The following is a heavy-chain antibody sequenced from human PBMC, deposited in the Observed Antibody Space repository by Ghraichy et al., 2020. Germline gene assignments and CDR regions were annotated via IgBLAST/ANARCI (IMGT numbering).Heavy chain of an antibody. V-gene: IGHV3-23*01. Sequence: GESLNISCAASEFSFSNYAMSWVRQAPGKGLEWVSTIIGRDGSTYYADSVKGRFTISRDNSKNTLYLQMNSLTAEDTAVYYCAKDQAYYDSTQPFDIWGQGTMVTVSS. CDR3: AKDQAYYDSTQPFDI. D-gene: IGHD3-22*01. J-gene: IGHJ3*02. CDR1: EFSFSNYA. CDR2: IIGRDGST.